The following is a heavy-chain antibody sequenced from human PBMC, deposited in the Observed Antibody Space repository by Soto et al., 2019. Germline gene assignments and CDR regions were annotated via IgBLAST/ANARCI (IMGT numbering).Heavy chain of an antibody. CDR1: GYSFAGYW. Sequence: ESLKISCKGSGYSFAGYWITWVRRKPVKGLEWMGRIDPSDSQTYYSPSFRGHVTISVTKSITTVFLQWSSLRASDTAMYYCARQIYDSDTGPNFQYYFDSWGQGTPVTVSS. CDR3: ARQIYDSDTGPNFQYYFDS. J-gene: IGHJ4*02. CDR2: IDPSDSQT. D-gene: IGHD3-22*01. V-gene: IGHV5-10-1*01.